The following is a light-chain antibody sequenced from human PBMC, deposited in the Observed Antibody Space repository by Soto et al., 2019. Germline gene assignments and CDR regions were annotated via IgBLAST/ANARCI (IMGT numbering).Light chain of an antibody. J-gene: IGLJ1*01. Sequence: QSALTQPRSVSGSPAQSVTISCTGTSSDVGGYKYVSWYQQYPGKAPKVMIYDVSKRPSGVPDRFSGSKSGNTASLTISGLQAKDEADYYCCSYAGSYTFVFGSGTKSPS. CDR3: CSYAGSYTFV. CDR2: DVS. V-gene: IGLV2-11*01. CDR1: SSDVGGYKY.